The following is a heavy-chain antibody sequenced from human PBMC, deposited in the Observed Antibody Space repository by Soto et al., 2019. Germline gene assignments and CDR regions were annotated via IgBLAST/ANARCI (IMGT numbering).Heavy chain of an antibody. Sequence: PGGSLRLSCAASGITFSSYAMTWVRQAPGKGLEWVSGLSGSGGSTYYADSVKGRFTISRDNSKNTVYLQMNSLRAEDTAVYYCAKGVLFGVGPNWFDPWGQGTLVTVSS. V-gene: IGHV3-23*01. D-gene: IGHD3-3*01. J-gene: IGHJ5*02. CDR2: LSGSGGST. CDR1: GITFSSYA. CDR3: AKGVLFGVGPNWFDP.